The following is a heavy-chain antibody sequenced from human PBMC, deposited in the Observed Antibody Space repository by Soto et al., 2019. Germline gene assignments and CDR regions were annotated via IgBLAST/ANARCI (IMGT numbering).Heavy chain of an antibody. CDR2: IYYSGST. D-gene: IGHD6-19*01. Sequence: PSETLSLTCTVSGGSISSGDYYWSWIRQPPGKGLEWIGYIYYSGSTYYNPSLKSRVTISVDTSKNQFSLKLSSVTAADTAVYYCARGKSGWPRNWFDPWGQGTLVTVSS. J-gene: IGHJ5*02. V-gene: IGHV4-30-4*01. CDR3: ARGKSGWPRNWFDP. CDR1: GGSISSGDYY.